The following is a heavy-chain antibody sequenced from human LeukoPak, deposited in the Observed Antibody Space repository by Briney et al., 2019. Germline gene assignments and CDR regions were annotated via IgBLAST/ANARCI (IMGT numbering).Heavy chain of an antibody. CDR1: GYTFTRYY. D-gene: IGHD1-26*01. J-gene: IGHJ6*04. CDR2: INPSGGST. CDR3: ARDGGIEGGAPKHYVMDV. V-gene: IGHV1-46*01. Sequence: ASVKVSCKASGYTFTRYYMHWVRQAPGQGLEWMGIINPSGGSTSFAQNFQGRVTMTRDTSTSTVYMELSSLRSEDTAVYYCARDGGIEGGAPKHYVMDVWGKGTTVTVS.